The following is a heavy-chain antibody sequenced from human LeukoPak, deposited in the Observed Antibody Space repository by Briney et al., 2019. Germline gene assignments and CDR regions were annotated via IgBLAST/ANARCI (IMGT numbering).Heavy chain of an antibody. CDR3: ARGRWELPPDY. CDR1: GGSISSYY. Sequence: KPSETLSLTCTVSGGSISSYYWSWIRQPPGKGLEWIGSIYYSGSTYYNPSLKSRVTISVDTSKNQFSLKLSSVTAADTAVYYCARGRWELPPDYWGQGTLVTVSS. CDR2: IYYSGST. V-gene: IGHV4-39*07. D-gene: IGHD1-26*01. J-gene: IGHJ4*02.